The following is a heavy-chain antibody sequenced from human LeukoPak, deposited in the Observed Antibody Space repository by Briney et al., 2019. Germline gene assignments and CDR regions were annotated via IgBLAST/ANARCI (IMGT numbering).Heavy chain of an antibody. CDR2: IYYSGST. Sequence: PSETLSLTCTVSGVSISSYYWSWIRQPPGKGLEWIGYIYYSGSTNYNPYHKSRVTISVDTSKNQYSLKLSSVTAADTAVYYCARAYCSGGSCYRAFDYWGQGTLVTVSS. CDR1: GVSISSYY. CDR3: ARAYCSGGSCYRAFDY. J-gene: IGHJ4*02. D-gene: IGHD2-15*01. V-gene: IGHV4-59*01.